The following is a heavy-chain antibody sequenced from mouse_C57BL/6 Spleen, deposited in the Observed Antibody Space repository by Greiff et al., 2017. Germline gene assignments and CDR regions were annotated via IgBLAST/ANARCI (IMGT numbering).Heavy chain of an antibody. J-gene: IGHJ2*01. D-gene: IGHD1-1*01. CDR2: IDPSDSET. CDR3: AAITTVVATDYFDY. CDR1: GYTFTSYW. Sequence: QVQLKQPGAELVRPGSSVKLSCKASGYTFTSYWMHWVKQRPIQGLEWIGNIDPSDSETHYNQKFKDKATLTVDKSSSTAYMQLSSLTSEDSAVYYCAAITTVVATDYFDYWGQGTTLTVSS. V-gene: IGHV1-52*01.